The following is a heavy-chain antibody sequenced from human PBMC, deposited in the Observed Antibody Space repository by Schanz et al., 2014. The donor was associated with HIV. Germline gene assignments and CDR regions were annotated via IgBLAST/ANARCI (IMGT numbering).Heavy chain of an antibody. J-gene: IGHJ4*02. CDR1: GFTVSSNY. CDR2: LYSGGRK. V-gene: IGHV3-66*03. Sequence: EVQLVESGGGLIQPGGSLRLTCVASGFTVSSNYMTWVRQAPGKGLEWVSVLYSGGRKYYADAVKGRFTISRDNSKNTLYLQMTSLRVEDTAVYYCAKAAVADYLDYWGQGTLVTVSS. D-gene: IGHD6-19*01. CDR3: AKAAVADYLDY.